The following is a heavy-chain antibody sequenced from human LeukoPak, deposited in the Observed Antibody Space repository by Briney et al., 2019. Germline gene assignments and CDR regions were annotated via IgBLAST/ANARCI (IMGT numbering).Heavy chain of an antibody. CDR2: ISSSSRYI. D-gene: IGHD2-15*01. CDR1: GLTFSSYS. Sequence: GGSLRLSCAASGLTFSSYSMNWVRQAPGKGLEWVSSISSSSRYIYYADSVKGRFTISRDNAKNSLYLQMNSLRAEDTAVYYCAREYYCSGSSCFLDYWGQGTLVTVSS. CDR3: AREYYCSGSSCFLDY. V-gene: IGHV3-21*01. J-gene: IGHJ4*02.